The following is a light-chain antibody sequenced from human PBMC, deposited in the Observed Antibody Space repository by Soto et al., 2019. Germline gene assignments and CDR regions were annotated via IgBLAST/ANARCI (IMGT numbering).Light chain of an antibody. V-gene: IGKV3-20*01. J-gene: IGKJ2*01. CDR3: QHYGTSQYT. CDR2: SAS. CDR1: QSVSSRY. Sequence: EIVLTQSPGTLSLSPGERATLSCRASQSVSSRYLGWYQQKPGQAPRLLIYSASSRATGIPDRFSGSGSGTDFTLTISRLEPEDFAVYYWQHYGTSQYTFGQGTKLEIK.